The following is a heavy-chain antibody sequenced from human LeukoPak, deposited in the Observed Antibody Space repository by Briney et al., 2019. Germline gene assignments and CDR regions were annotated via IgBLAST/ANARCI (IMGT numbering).Heavy chain of an antibody. D-gene: IGHD6-19*01. CDR3: ARVGSSGWYYFDY. J-gene: IGHJ4*02. CDR1: GLTFTNAW. CDR2: ISSSSSYI. V-gene: IGHV3-21*01. Sequence: GGSLRLSCAASGLTFTNAWMTWVRQAPGKGLEWVSSISSSSSYIYYADSVKGRFTISRDNAKNSLYLQMNSLRAEDTAVYYCARVGSSGWYYFDYWGQGTLVTVSS.